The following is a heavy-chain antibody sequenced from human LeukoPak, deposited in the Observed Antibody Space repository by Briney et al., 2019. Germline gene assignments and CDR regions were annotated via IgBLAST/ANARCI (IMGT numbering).Heavy chain of an antibody. V-gene: IGHV4-59*01. Sequence: SETLSLTCTVSGGSISRYYWSWIRQPPGKGLEWIGYIYYSGSTNYTPSLKSRVTISVDTSKNQFSLKLSSVTAADTAVYYCARDRSGYDHDAFDIWGQGTMVTASS. J-gene: IGHJ3*02. CDR1: GGSISRYY. CDR2: IYYSGST. D-gene: IGHD5-12*01. CDR3: ARDRSGYDHDAFDI.